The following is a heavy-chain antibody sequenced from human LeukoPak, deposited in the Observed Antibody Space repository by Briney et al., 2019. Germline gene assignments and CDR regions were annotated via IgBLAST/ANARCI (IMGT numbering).Heavy chain of an antibody. D-gene: IGHD6-6*01. CDR2: IYYSGST. CDR1: GGSFSGYY. J-gene: IGHJ4*02. CDR3: ARQIGSLAARRNFDY. Sequence: NSSETLSLTCAVYGGSFSGYYWSWIRQPPGKGLEWIGYIYYSGSTNYNPSLKSRVTISVDTSKNQFSLKLSSVTAADTAVYYCARQIGSLAARRNFDYWGQGTLVTVSS. V-gene: IGHV4-59*08.